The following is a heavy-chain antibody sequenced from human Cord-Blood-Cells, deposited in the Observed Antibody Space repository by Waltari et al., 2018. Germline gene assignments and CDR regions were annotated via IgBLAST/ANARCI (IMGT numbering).Heavy chain of an antibody. CDR3: ARELDYSNSYYYYYYMDV. CDR2: IYTSGST. J-gene: IGHJ6*03. D-gene: IGHD4-4*01. CDR1: GGSISSYY. V-gene: IGHV4-4*07. Sequence: QVQLQESGPGLVKPSETLSLTCTVSGGSISSYYWSWIRQPAGKGLEWIGRIYTSGSTNYNPSLKSRVTMSVDTSKNQFSLKLSSVTAADTAVYYCARELDYSNSYYYYYYMDVWGKGTTVTVSS.